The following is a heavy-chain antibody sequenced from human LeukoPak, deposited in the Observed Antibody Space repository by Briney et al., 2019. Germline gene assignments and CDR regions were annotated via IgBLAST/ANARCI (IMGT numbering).Heavy chain of an antibody. Sequence: SETLSLTCTVSGGSISSYYWSWIRQPPGKGLEWIGYIYYSGSTNYNPSLKSRVTISVDTSKNQFSLKLSSVTAADTAVYYCARALFCCAGSGYFGGLGRWGLG. J-gene: IGHJ1*01. CDR2: IYYSGST. CDR3: ARALFCCAGSGYFGGLGR. CDR1: GGSISSYY. V-gene: IGHV4-59*01. D-gene: IGHD3-22*01.